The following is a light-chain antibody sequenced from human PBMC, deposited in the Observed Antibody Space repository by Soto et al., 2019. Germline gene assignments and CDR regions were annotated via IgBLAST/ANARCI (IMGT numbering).Light chain of an antibody. CDR2: GAF. Sequence: EIVMTQSPATLSVSPGERATLSCRASQSVSSNLAWYQQKPGQAPRLLIYGAFIGATGVPARFSGSGSGTEFTLTISSLQSEDFAVYYCQQYNSWPPYTFGQGTKLEIK. J-gene: IGKJ2*01. CDR3: QQYNSWPPYT. V-gene: IGKV3-15*01. CDR1: QSVSSN.